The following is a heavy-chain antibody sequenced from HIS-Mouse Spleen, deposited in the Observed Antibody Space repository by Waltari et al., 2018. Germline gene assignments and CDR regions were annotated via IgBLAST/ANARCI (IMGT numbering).Heavy chain of an antibody. J-gene: IGHJ5*02. CDR3: ARNVNYSGSYYPNWFDP. V-gene: IGHV4-38-2*02. CDR1: GYSISSGYY. CDR2: IYHSGST. Sequence: QVQLQESGPGLVKPSDTLSLTCTVSGYSISSGYYCGWIRQPPGKGLEWIGSIYHSGSTYYNPSLKSRVTISVDTSKNQFSLKLSSVTAADTAVYYCARNVNYSGSYYPNWFDPWGQGTLVTVSS. D-gene: IGHD1-26*01.